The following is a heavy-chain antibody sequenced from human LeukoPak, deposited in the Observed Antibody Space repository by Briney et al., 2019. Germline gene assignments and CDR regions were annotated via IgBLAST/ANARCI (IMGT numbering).Heavy chain of an antibody. D-gene: IGHD1-14*01. V-gene: IGHV4-4*07. J-gene: IGHJ5*02. CDR2: IYTSGST. Sequence: SETLSLTSTVSGGSISSYYWSWIRQPAGKGLEWIGRIYTSGSTNYNPSLKSRVTISVDKSKNQFSLKLSSVTAADTAVYYCARDLVPTDYWFDPWGQGTLVTVSS. CDR1: GGSISSYY. CDR3: ARDLVPTDYWFDP.